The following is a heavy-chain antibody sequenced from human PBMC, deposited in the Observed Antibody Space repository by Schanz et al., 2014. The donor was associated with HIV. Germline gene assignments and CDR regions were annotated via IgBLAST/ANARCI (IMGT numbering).Heavy chain of an antibody. CDR2: ISAYNGKT. CDR3: ARGARYGMDV. J-gene: IGHJ6*02. Sequence: QLVQSGPEVKKPGTSVKVSCKASGYIFTSNGISWVRQAPGQGLEWMGWISAYNGKTNYARKVQGRVTMTTDTSTTTAYMELRSLRSDDTAVYYCARGARYGMDVWGQGTTVTVSS. V-gene: IGHV1-18*01. CDR1: GYIFTSNG.